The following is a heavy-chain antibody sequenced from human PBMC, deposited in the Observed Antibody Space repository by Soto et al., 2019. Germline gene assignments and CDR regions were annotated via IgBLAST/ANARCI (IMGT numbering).Heavy chain of an antibody. V-gene: IGHV3-21*01. Sequence: GSLRLSCAASGFTFSSYSMNWVRQAPGKGLEWVSSISSSSSYIYYADSVKGRFTISRDNAKNSLYLQMNSLRAEDTAVYYCERGNIAARLPFDYWGQGTLVTVSS. CDR1: GFTFSSYS. CDR3: ERGNIAARLPFDY. CDR2: ISSSSSYI. D-gene: IGHD6-6*01. J-gene: IGHJ4*02.